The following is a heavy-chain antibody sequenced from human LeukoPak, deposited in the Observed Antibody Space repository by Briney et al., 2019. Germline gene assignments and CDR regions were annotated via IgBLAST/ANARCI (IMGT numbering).Heavy chain of an antibody. D-gene: IGHD3-9*01. V-gene: IGHV3-23*01. Sequence: GGSLRLSCAASGFTFSSYGMSWVRQAPGKGLEWVSAISGSGGSTYYADSVKGRFTISRDNSKNTLYLQMNSLRAEDTAVYYCAKDPYYDILTGNLDYWGQGTLVTVSS. CDR2: ISGSGGST. J-gene: IGHJ4*02. CDR3: AKDPYYDILTGNLDY. CDR1: GFTFSSYG.